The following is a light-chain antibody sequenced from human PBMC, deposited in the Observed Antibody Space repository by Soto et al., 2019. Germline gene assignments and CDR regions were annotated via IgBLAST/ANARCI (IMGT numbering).Light chain of an antibody. J-gene: IGKJ1*01. CDR1: QSVSSS. CDR3: QQYNNWWT. Sequence: EVVMTQSPATLSLSPGERATLSCRASQSVSSSLAWYQQKPGQAPRLLIYVASTRAAGIPDRFSGSGSETEFTLTISSLQAEAFAIYYCQQYNNWWTFGQGTKVEIK. CDR2: VAS. V-gene: IGKV3-15*01.